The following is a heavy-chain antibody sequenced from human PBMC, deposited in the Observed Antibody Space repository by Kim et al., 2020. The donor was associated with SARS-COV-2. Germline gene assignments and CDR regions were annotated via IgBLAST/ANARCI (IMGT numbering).Heavy chain of an antibody. CDR3: AGVRGYSYGFFDY. CDR1: GFTFSSYA. Sequence: GGSLRLSCAASGFTFSSYAMHWVRQAPGKGLEWVAVISYDGSNKYYADSVKGRFTISRDNSKNTLYLQMNSLRAEDTAVYYCAGVRGYSYGFFDYWGQGT. D-gene: IGHD5-18*01. J-gene: IGHJ4*02. V-gene: IGHV3-30*04. CDR2: ISYDGSNK.